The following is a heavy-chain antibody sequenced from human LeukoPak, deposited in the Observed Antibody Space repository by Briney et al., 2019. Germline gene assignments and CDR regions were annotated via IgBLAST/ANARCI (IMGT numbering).Heavy chain of an antibody. CDR2: ISVSGTST. CDR3: AIMHPYYDGNGYWVQ. CDR1: GFTFSSYA. J-gene: IGHJ4*02. D-gene: IGHD3-22*01. V-gene: IGHV3-23*01. Sequence: GGSLRLSCAASGFTFSSYAMSWVRQAPGKGLGWVSGISVSGTSTSNADSVKGRFTISRDNPRNTLYLQMNSLRAEDTALYYYAIMHPYYDGNGYWVQWGQGTLVTVSS.